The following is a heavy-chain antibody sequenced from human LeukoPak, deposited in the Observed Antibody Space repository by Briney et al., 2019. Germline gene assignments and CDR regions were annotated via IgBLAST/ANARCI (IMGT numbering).Heavy chain of an antibody. CDR1: GYTFTSYG. CDR3: ARWPGTFDY. J-gene: IGHJ4*02. V-gene: IGHV3-7*01. D-gene: IGHD1-1*01. Sequence: SCKASGYTFTSYGISWVRQAPGKGLEWVANINKDGSEKFYVDSVKGRYTISRDNAKNSLYLQMNSLRAEDTAVYYCARWPGTFDYWGQGTLVTVSS. CDR2: INKDGSEK.